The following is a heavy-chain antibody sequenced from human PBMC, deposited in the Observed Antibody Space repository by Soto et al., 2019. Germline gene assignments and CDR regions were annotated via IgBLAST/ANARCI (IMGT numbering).Heavy chain of an antibody. V-gene: IGHV1-69*12. J-gene: IGHJ4*02. CDR3: AQEHLTTVTTR. CDR2: IIPIFGTT. D-gene: IGHD4-17*01. Sequence: QVQLVQSGAEVKMPGSSVKVSCKASGGTFSNYAVNWVRQAPGQGLEWMGGIIPIFGTTNTAQKFQGRVTIKADESTITVFIELSSLRSEDTAMYYCAQEHLTTVTTRWGQGTLVTVSS. CDR1: GGTFSNYA.